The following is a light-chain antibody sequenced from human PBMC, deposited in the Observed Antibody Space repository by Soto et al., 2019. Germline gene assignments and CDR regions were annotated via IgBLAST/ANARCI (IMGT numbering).Light chain of an antibody. Sequence: SYELTQPSSVSVSPGQTARITCSGDLLAKKYVRWFQQKPGQAPVVVIYKDTERPTGIPDRFSGSTSGNTVTLTISGVHPDDEADYYCYSAADNTLVIFGGGTKLTVL. J-gene: IGLJ2*01. CDR2: KDT. V-gene: IGLV3-27*01. CDR1: LLAKKY. CDR3: YSAADNTLVI.